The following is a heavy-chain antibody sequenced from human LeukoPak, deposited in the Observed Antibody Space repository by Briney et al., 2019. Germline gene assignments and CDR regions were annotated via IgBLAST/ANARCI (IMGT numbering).Heavy chain of an antibody. CDR2: ISSSGSTI. CDR1: GFTFSSYE. D-gene: IGHD2-2*01. V-gene: IGHV3-48*03. Sequence: GESLRLSCAASGFTFSSYEMNWVRQAPGKGLEWVSYISSSGSTIYYADSVKGRFTISRDNAKNSLYLQMNTLRAEDTAVYYCARGIVPVGNIDYWGQGTLVTVSS. J-gene: IGHJ4*02. CDR3: ARGIVPVGNIDY.